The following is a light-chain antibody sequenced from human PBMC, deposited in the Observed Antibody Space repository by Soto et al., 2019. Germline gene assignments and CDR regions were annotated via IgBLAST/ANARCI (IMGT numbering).Light chain of an antibody. CDR3: QSYDSSLSGFYV. J-gene: IGLJ1*01. V-gene: IGLV1-40*01. CDR1: SSNIGANYD. Sequence: QPVLTQPPSVSGAPGQRVTISCTGSSSNIGANYDVQWYQHLPGTAPKLLMYGNTNRPSGVPDRFSGSHSGTAASLAISGLQAEDEADYYCQSYDSSLSGFYVFGTGTKVTVL. CDR2: GNT.